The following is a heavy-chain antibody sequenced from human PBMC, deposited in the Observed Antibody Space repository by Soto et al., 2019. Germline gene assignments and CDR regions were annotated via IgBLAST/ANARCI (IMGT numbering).Heavy chain of an antibody. CDR2: INPNSGAT. D-gene: IGHD2-2*01. CDR1: GYTFTDYY. CDR3: AREAAAFDY. V-gene: IGHV1-2*02. J-gene: IGHJ4*02. Sequence: QVQLVQPGAEVKKPGASVKVSCKASGYTFTDYYMHWVRQAPGQGLEWMGWINPNSGATHYAQNSQGRISMTRDTSISTAYMEVSSLRFDDTAVFYCAREAAAFDYWGQGTLVTVSS.